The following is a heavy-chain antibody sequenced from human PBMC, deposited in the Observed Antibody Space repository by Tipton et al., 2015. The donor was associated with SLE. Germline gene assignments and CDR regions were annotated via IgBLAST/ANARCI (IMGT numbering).Heavy chain of an antibody. CDR3: ARESLGFDY. D-gene: IGHD3-16*01. CDR1: GFSVSNYY. V-gene: IGHV3-66*01. Sequence: SLRLSCEASGFSVSNYYMNWVRRTPGKGLEWVSVIYNSGATYYADSVKGRFSFSRDNSKNTVYLQMNSLRDDDTGVYYCARESLGFDYWGQGTLVTVSS. J-gene: IGHJ4*02. CDR2: IYNSGAT.